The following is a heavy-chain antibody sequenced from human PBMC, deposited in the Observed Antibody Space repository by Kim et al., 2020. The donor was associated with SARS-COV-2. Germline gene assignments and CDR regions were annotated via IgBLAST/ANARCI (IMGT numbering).Heavy chain of an antibody. Sequence: GGSLRLSCAASGFTFSSYWMHWVRQAPGKGLVWVSRINSDGSTTSYADSVKGRFTISRDNAKNTLYLQMNSLRAEDTAVYYCARDRNFCTSTSCWGWFDPGGQGTLVTVSS. V-gene: IGHV3-74*01. D-gene: IGHD2-2*01. CDR2: INSDGSTT. J-gene: IGHJ5*02. CDR3: ARDRNFCTSTSCWGWFDP. CDR1: GFTFSSYW.